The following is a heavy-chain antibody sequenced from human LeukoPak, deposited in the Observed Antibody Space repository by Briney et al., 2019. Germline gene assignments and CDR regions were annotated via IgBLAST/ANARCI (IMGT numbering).Heavy chain of an antibody. CDR1: GFTFSSYA. J-gene: IGHJ4*02. CDR2: ISGSGGST. Sequence: GGSLRLSCAASGFTFSSYAMSWVRQAPGKGLEWVSAISGSGGSTYYADSVKGRFTISRDNSKNTLYLQMNSLRAEDTAVYYCVKAAYCSSTSCYRFDYWGQGTLVTVSS. V-gene: IGHV3-23*01. CDR3: VKAAYCSSTSCYRFDY. D-gene: IGHD2-2*01.